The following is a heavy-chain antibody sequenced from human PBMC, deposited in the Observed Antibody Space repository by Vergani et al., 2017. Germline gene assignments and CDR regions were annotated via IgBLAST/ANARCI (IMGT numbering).Heavy chain of an antibody. Sequence: QVQLVQSGAEVKKPGSSVKVSCKASGGKFSRHAINWVRLAPGRGLECMGRIIPIFRTANYAQKFQGRVTITADESTNTAYMELSSLRSEDTAVYYCARANVELTTIRGDAFDIWGQGTMVTVSS. V-gene: IGHV1-69*13. D-gene: IGHD5-24*01. CDR2: IIPIFRTA. CDR3: ARANVELTTIRGDAFDI. J-gene: IGHJ3*02. CDR1: GGKFSRHA.